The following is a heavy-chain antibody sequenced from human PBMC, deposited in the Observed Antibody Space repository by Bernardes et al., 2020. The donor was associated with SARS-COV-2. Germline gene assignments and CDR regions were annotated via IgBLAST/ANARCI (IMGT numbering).Heavy chain of an antibody. Sequence: SLRLSCVGSGFTFNTYAMYWVRQAPGKGLEYVSAISYNGGSPYYADSVKGRFTISRDNSQNTLFLQMRSLRVEDMAVYYCARAPITMVRGIELNYWGQGTLVTVSS. CDR2: ISYNGGSP. V-gene: IGHV3-64*02. CDR1: GFTFNTYA. D-gene: IGHD3-10*01. CDR3: ARAPITMVRGIELNY. J-gene: IGHJ4*02.